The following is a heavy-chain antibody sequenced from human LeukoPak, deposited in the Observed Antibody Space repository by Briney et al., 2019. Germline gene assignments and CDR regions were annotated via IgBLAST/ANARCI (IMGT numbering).Heavy chain of an antibody. CDR1: GLTFSSYA. V-gene: IGHV3-23*01. D-gene: IGHD5-18*01. CDR3: AKELSGYSYGRAFDY. J-gene: IGHJ4*02. CDR2: ISGSGGST. Sequence: PGGSLRLSCAASGLTFSSYAMSWVRQAPGKGLEWVSAISGSGGSTYYADSVKGRFTISRDNSKSTLYLQMNSLRAEDTAVYYCAKELSGYSYGRAFDYWGQGTLVTVSS.